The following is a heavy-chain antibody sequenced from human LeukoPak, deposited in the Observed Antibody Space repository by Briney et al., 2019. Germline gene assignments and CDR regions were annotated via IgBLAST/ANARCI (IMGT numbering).Heavy chain of an antibody. D-gene: IGHD3-22*01. CDR1: GGTFSSYA. Sequence: ASVKVSCKASGGTFSSYAISWVRQAPGQGLEWMGGIIPIFGTAIYAQKFQGRVIMTEDTSTDTAYMELSSLRSEDTAVYYCARGRARTYYYDSRGYYLFDYWGQEPWSPSPQ. CDR3: ARGRARTYYYDSRGYYLFDY. J-gene: IGHJ4*01. CDR2: IIPIFGTA. V-gene: IGHV1-69*06.